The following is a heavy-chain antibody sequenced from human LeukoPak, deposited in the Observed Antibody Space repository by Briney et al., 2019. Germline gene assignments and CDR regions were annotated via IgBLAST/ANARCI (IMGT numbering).Heavy chain of an antibody. V-gene: IGHV1-2*02. J-gene: IGHJ5*02. CDR1: GYTFTGYY. CDR3: ARDSCSGGSCYSGWFDP. D-gene: IGHD2-15*01. Sequence: ASVKVSCKASGYTFTGYYMHWVRQAPGQGLEWMGWINPNSGGTNYAQKFQGRVTMTRDTSISTAYMELSRLRSDDTAVYYCARDSCSGGSCYSGWFDPWGQGTLVTVSS. CDR2: INPNSGGT.